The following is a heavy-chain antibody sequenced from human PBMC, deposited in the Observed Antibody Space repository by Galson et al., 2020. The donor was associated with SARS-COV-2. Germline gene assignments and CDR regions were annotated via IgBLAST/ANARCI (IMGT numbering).Heavy chain of an antibody. CDR1: GYSSTSYW. D-gene: IGHD2-2*01. CDR3: ARPQHVSGPDAFDI. CDR2: IYPGDSDT. Sequence: GESLKISCKGSGYSSTSYWIGWVRQMPGKALEWMGIIYPGDSDTRYSPSFQGQVTISADKSISTAYLQWSSLKASDTAMYYCARPQHVSGPDAFDIWGQGTMVTVSS. J-gene: IGHJ3*02. V-gene: IGHV5-51*01.